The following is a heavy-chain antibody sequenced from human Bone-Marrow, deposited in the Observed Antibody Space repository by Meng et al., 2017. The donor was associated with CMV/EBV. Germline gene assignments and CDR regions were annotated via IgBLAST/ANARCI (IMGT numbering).Heavy chain of an antibody. CDR3: AKDHGYGYVRLFDY. V-gene: IGHV3-21*01. D-gene: IGHD5-18*01. Sequence: GESLKISCAASGFTFSSYSMNWVRQAPGKGLEWVSSISSSSSYIYYADSVKGRFTISRDNSKNTLYLQMNSLRAEDTAVYYCAKDHGYGYVRLFDYWGQGTLVTVS. J-gene: IGHJ4*02. CDR1: GFTFSSYS. CDR2: ISSSSSYI.